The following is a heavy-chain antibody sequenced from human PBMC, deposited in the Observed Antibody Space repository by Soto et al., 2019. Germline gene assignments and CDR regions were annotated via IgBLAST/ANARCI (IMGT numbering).Heavy chain of an antibody. V-gene: IGHV1-2*04. CDR3: ARMGPSSSYYYYYGMDV. Sequence: ASVKVSCKASGYTFTGYYMHRVRQAPGQGLEWMGWINPNSGGTNYAQKFQGWVTMTRDTSISTAYMELSRLRSDDTAVYYCARMGPSSSYYYYYGMDVWGQGTTVTVSS. D-gene: IGHD6-13*01. CDR2: INPNSGGT. J-gene: IGHJ6*02. CDR1: GYTFTGYY.